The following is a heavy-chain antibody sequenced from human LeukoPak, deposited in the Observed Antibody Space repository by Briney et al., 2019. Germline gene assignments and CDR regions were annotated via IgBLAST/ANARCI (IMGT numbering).Heavy chain of an antibody. J-gene: IGHJ6*03. V-gene: IGHV1-18*01. D-gene: IGHD5-18*01. CDR3: ARAYGSYGYYYYYYMDV. CDR2: ISAYNGNT. Sequence: ASVKVSCKASGYTFTSYGISWVRQAPGQGLEWMGWISAYNGNTNYAQKLQGRVTMTTDTSTSTAYMELRSLRSDDTAVYYCARAYGSYGYYYYYYMDVWGKGTTVTISS. CDR1: GYTFTSYG.